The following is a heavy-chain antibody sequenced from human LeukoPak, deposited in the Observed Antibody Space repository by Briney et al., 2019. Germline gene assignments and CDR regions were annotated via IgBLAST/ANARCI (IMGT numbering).Heavy chain of an antibody. Sequence: GESLRISCKGSGYSFSTYWIGWVRQMPGKGLEWLGIIYPGDSDTRYSPSFQGQVTISADRSISTAYLQWSSLKASDTAMYYCARLTSGWYGGFDYWGQGTLVTVSS. J-gene: IGHJ4*02. CDR1: GYSFSTYW. CDR2: IYPGDSDT. D-gene: IGHD6-19*01. CDR3: ARLTSGWYGGFDY. V-gene: IGHV5-51*01.